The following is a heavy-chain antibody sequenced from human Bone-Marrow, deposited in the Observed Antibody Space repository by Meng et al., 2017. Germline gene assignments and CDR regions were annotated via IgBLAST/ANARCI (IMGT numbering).Heavy chain of an antibody. J-gene: IGHJ4*02. Sequence: VQLLQAGGEVQKPGASGKVSSKASGSTFTSYAMHWVRQAPGQRLEWMGWTNAGNGNTKYSQKFQGRVTITRDTSASTAYMELSSLRSEDTAVYYCARGNGIPGYWGQGTLVTVSS. CDR2: TNAGNGNT. CDR3: ARGNGIPGY. D-gene: IGHD1-14*01. CDR1: GSTFTSYA. V-gene: IGHV1-3*01.